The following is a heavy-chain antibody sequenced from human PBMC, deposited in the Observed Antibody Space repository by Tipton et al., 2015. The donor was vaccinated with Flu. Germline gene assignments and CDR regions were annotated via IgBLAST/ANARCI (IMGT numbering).Heavy chain of an antibody. V-gene: IGHV3-33*01. D-gene: IGHD6-6*01. CDR1: GFTFSSYG. J-gene: IGHJ4*02. Sequence: SLRLSCAASGFTFSSYGMHWVRQAPGKGLEWVAFIWYDGTKTYYGDSVKGRFTISRDNAKNSLYLQMNSLRAEDTAVYYCVRAVGSSSSYWGQGTLVTVSS. CDR3: VRAVGSSSSY. CDR2: IWYDGTKT.